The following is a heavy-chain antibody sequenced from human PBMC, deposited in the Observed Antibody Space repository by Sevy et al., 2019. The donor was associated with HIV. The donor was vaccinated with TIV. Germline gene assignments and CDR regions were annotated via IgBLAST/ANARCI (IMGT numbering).Heavy chain of an antibody. D-gene: IGHD1-26*01. CDR3: VRDKEVGXSILDA. CDR1: XFNFRNXW. V-gene: IGHV3-7*03. Sequence: GGSLRLSCVXXXFNFRNXWMSWVRQAPGKGLECVADIKQDGSEAYYVDSVKGRFTISRDNAKNSLYLQMNSLRDEDTAMXFCVRDKEVGXSILDAXGQGTPVTVSS. J-gene: IGHJ5*02. CDR2: IKQDGSEA.